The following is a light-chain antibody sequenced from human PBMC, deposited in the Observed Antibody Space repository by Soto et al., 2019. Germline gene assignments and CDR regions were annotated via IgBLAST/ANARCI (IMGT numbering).Light chain of an antibody. V-gene: IGKV1-8*01. Sequence: AIRMTQSPSALSASTGDRVTITCRASQGISSYLAWYQQKPGKAPKLLIYAASTLQSGVPSRFSGSGSGTDFTLTISCLQSEDFPTHYCQQYYSYPAWTFGQGTKVEIK. CDR2: AAS. J-gene: IGKJ1*01. CDR3: QQYYSYPAWT. CDR1: QGISSY.